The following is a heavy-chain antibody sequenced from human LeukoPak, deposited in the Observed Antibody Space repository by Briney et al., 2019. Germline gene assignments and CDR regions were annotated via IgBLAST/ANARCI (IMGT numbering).Heavy chain of an antibody. D-gene: IGHD3-22*01. J-gene: IGHJ4*02. CDR3: ARGEYYYDSSGSDY. V-gene: IGHV3-33*01. Sequence: GGSLRLSCAASGFTFSRYGMHWVRQAPGKGLEWVAVIWYDGSNKYYADSVKGRFTISRDNSKNTLYLQMNSPRAEDTAVYYCARGEYYYDSSGSDYWGQGTLVTVSS. CDR2: IWYDGSNK. CDR1: GFTFSRYG.